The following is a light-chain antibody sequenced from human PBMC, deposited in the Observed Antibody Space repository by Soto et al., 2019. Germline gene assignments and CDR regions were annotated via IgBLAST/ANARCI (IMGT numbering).Light chain of an antibody. V-gene: IGKV3-15*01. CDR3: QQYDDWPGYT. CDR2: GAS. J-gene: IGKJ2*01. Sequence: EMVMTQSPVTLSVSPGERATLSCRASQSVNSKLAWYQQKPGQAPRLLIYGASTRAAGIPDRFSGSGSGTDFTLTISSLQSEDFSVYYCQQYDDWPGYTFGQRTKLEIK. CDR1: QSVNSK.